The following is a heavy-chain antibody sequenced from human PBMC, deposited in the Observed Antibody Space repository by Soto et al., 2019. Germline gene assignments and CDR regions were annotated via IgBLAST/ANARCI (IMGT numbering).Heavy chain of an antibody. CDR3: ARERGGSYFDY. J-gene: IGHJ4*02. CDR2: IYYSGST. V-gene: IGHV4-59*01. CDR1: GASLSSYY. Sequence: SETLTLTCVVSGASLSSYYWSWIRQPPGKGLEWIGYIYYSGSTNYNPSLKSRVTISVDTSKNQFSLKLSSVTAADTAVYYCARERGGSYFDYWGQGTLVTVSS. D-gene: IGHD2-15*01.